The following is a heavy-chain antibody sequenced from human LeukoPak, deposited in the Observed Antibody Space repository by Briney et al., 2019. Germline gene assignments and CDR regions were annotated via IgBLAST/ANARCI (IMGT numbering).Heavy chain of an antibody. CDR2: IIPIFGTA. D-gene: IGHD1-14*01. CDR3: ARGWPDDAFDI. CDR1: GGTFSSYA. V-gene: IGHV1-69*05. Sequence: GASVKVSCKASGGTFSSYAISWVRQAPGQGLEWMGGIIPIFGTANYAQKFQGRVTITTDESTSTAYMGLSSLRSEDTAVYYCARGWPDDAFDIWGQGTMVTVSS. J-gene: IGHJ3*02.